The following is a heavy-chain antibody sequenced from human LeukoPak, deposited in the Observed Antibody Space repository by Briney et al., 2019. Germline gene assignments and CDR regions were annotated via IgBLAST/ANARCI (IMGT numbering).Heavy chain of an antibody. D-gene: IGHD2-2*02. CDR3: ANTILTGAL. CDR1: GFTVSSNY. J-gene: IGHJ4*02. CDR2: ISSSSSHI. Sequence: GGSLRLSRAASGFTVSSNYMNWVRQAPGKGLEWVSSISSSSSHIYYADSVKGRFTISRDNAKNSLYLQMNSLRAEDTAVYYCANTILTGALWGQGTLVTVSS. V-gene: IGHV3-21*01.